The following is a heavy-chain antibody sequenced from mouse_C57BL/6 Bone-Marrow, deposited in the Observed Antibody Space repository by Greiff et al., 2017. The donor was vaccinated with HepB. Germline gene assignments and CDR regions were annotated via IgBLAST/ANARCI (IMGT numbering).Heavy chain of an antibody. J-gene: IGHJ2*01. CDR3: AGGRVYYGSSYNY. CDR2: IYPGSGST. Sequence: QVQLQQPGAELVKPGASVKMSCKASGYTFTSYWITWVKQRPGQGLEWIGDIYPGSGSTNYNEKFKSKATLTVDTSSSTAYMQLSSLTSEDSAVYYCAGGRVYYGSSYNYWGQGTTLTVSS. V-gene: IGHV1-55*01. CDR1: GYTFTSYW. D-gene: IGHD1-1*01.